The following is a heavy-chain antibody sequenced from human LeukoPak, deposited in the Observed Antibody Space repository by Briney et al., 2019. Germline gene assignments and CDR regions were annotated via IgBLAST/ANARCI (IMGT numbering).Heavy chain of an antibody. Sequence: GGSLRLSCAASGFTVSSNYMSWVRQAPGKGLEWVSVIYSGGSTYYADSVKGRFTISRDSSKNTLSLQMNSLRAEDTAVYYCAGGGCRRTLFDYWGQGTLVTVSS. D-gene: IGHD4-23*01. CDR3: AGGGCRRTLFDY. V-gene: IGHV3-66*01. CDR2: IYSGGST. J-gene: IGHJ4*02. CDR1: GFTVSSNY.